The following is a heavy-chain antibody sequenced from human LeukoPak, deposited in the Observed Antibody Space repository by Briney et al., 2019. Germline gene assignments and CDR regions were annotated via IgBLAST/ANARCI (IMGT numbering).Heavy chain of an antibody. CDR3: ARDTTRRGLFDI. CDR2: ISSSGSTI. D-gene: IGHD1-1*01. Sequence: GGSLRLSCAASGFAFRSHGMHWVRQAPGKGLEWVSDISSSGSTIYYADSVKGRFTISRDNAKNSLYLQMNSLRDEDTAVYYCARDTTRRGLFDIWGQGTMVAVSS. CDR1: GFAFRSHG. J-gene: IGHJ3*02. V-gene: IGHV3-48*02.